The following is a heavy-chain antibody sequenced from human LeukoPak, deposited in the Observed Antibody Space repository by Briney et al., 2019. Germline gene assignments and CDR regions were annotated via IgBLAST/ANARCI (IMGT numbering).Heavy chain of an antibody. CDR1: GGSISCYY. D-gene: IGHD3-3*01. V-gene: IGHV4-59*08. CDR3: ARLGFDFWSGYHYYFDY. Sequence: SEIVSLTCTVSGGSISCYYWSWIRQPPGKGLEWIGYIYYSGSTNYNPSLKSRVTISVDTSKNQFSLKLSSVTAADTAVYYCARLGFDFWSGYHYYFDYWGQGTLVTVSS. CDR2: IYYSGST. J-gene: IGHJ4*02.